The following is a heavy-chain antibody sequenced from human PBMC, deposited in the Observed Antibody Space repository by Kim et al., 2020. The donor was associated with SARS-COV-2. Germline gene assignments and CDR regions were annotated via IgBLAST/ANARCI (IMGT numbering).Heavy chain of an antibody. CDR2: IKQDGSET. Sequence: GGSLRLSCAASGFTFSSYWMTWVRQAPGKGLEWMANIKQDGSETYSVDSVKGRFTISRDNAKNTLYLQMTNLRVDDTAVYYCARVHVVFTSGPSDSWGQGTLVTVS. V-gene: IGHV3-7*03. CDR1: GFTFSSYW. CDR3: ARVHVVFTSGPSDS. J-gene: IGHJ4*02. D-gene: IGHD5-12*01.